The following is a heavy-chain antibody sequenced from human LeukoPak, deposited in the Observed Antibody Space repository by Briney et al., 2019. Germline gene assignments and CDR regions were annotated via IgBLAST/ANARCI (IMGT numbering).Heavy chain of an antibody. V-gene: IGHV1-2*02. CDR3: ASVEYHYDSSGYYGY. D-gene: IGHD3-22*01. CDR2: INPNSGGT. Sequence: ASVKVSCKASGYTFTSHCMNWVRQAPGQGLEWMGWINPNSGGTNYAQKFQGRVTMTTDTSISTAYMELSSLRSDDTAVYYCASVEYHYDSSGYYGYWGQGTLVNVS. J-gene: IGHJ4*02. CDR1: GYTFTSHC.